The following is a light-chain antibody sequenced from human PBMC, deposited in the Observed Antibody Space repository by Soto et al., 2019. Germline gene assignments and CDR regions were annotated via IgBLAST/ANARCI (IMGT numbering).Light chain of an antibody. J-gene: IGKJ2*01. CDR3: QQYHIWYT. CDR1: QSVSTH. Sequence: EIVVTQFPATLSVSPGERATLSCRTSQSVSTHLAWFQQRPGQAPRLLIYETSTRATGVPARFTGSGSETEFILTISSLQSEDFAVYYFQQYHIWYTFGQGTELEIK. V-gene: IGKV3-15*01. CDR2: ETS.